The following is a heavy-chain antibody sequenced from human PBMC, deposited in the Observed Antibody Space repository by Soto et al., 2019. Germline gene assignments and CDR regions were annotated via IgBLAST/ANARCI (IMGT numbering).Heavy chain of an antibody. D-gene: IGHD1-1*01. CDR1: GDSITSNTYF. V-gene: IGHV4-39*01. Sequence: LSLTCTVSGDSITSNTYFWAWLRQPPGKGLTWIGSFSSSGGTFYNPSLKSGFTISEDTAKNQVSLKMASVTAADTAVYYCARQGRPTAGMGLFDSWGPGTLDTVPQ. J-gene: IGHJ5*01. CDR3: ARQGRPTAGMGLFDS. CDR2: FSSSGGT.